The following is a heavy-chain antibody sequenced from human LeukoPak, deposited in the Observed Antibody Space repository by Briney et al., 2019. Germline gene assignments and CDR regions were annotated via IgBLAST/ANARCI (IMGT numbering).Heavy chain of an antibody. V-gene: IGHV1-69*13. Sequence: ASVKVSCKASGGTFSSYAISWVRQAPGQGLEWMGGIIPIFGTANYAQKFQGRVTITADESTSTAYMELSSLRSEDTAVYYCARRNYYGSGSYNWFDPWGQGTLVTVSS. CDR1: GGTFSSYA. CDR2: IIPIFGTA. D-gene: IGHD3-10*01. CDR3: ARRNYYGSGSYNWFDP. J-gene: IGHJ5*02.